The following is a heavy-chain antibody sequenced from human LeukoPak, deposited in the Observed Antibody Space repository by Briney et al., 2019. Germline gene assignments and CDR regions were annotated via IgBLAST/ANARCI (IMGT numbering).Heavy chain of an antibody. Sequence: PGGSLRLSCAASGFTFSSYAMSWVRQAPGKGLEGVSAISGSGGSTYYADSVKGRFTISRDNSKNTLYLQMNSLRAEDTAVYYCAKDQRVEMATIFDYWGQGTLVTVSS. J-gene: IGHJ4*02. V-gene: IGHV3-23*01. CDR1: GFTFSSYA. CDR3: AKDQRVEMATIFDY. CDR2: ISGSGGST. D-gene: IGHD5-24*01.